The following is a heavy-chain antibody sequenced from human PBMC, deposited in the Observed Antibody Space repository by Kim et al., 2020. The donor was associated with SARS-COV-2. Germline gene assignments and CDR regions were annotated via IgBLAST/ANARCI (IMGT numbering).Heavy chain of an antibody. CDR2: VSFSGTT. CDR3: ARPPRGISRRAFDI. Sequence: PETLSLTCTVSGGSIGTTNYFWGWIRQPPGKGLEWIATVSFSGTTYYNPSLKSRVTISIDTSKNQFSLKLNSVTAADTAMYYCARPPRGISRRAFDIWGQGTMVTVSS. J-gene: IGHJ3*02. CDR1: GGSIGTTNYF. D-gene: IGHD3-3*01. V-gene: IGHV4-39*01.